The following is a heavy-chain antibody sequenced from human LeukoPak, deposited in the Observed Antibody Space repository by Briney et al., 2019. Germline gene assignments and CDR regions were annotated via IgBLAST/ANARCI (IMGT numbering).Heavy chain of an antibody. J-gene: IGHJ4*02. CDR2: ISGSGSTI. Sequence: GGSLRLSCAASRFTFSDYYMSWIRQAPGKGLEWVSYISGSGSTIYYADSVKGRFTISRDNAKNSLYLQMNSLRVEDTAVYYCARASSGSYSETDYWGQGTLVTVPS. CDR3: ARASSGSYSETDY. CDR1: RFTFSDYY. V-gene: IGHV3-11*04. D-gene: IGHD1-26*01.